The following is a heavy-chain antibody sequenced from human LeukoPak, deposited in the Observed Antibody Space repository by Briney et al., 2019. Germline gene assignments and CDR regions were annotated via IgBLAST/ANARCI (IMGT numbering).Heavy chain of an antibody. CDR3: ASSNEQWLEGVDY. J-gene: IGHJ4*02. CDR1: GFTLSSYR. V-gene: IGHV3-21*01. CDR2: ISSSSIYI. Sequence: GGALRLSCAASGFTLSSYRMNWVRQAPGKGLEWVSSISSSSIYIYYADPVKGRSTTSTANTKNSPYLQMTGLRAEATAVFSCASSNEQWLEGVDYWGQGTLVTVSS. D-gene: IGHD6-19*01.